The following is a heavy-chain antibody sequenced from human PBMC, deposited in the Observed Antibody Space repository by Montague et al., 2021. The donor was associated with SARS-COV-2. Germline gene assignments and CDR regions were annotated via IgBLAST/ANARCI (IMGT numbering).Heavy chain of an antibody. CDR3: ARLKAPYCSSTSCYSASWFDP. CDR2: IYYSGST. V-gene: IGHV4-39*01. J-gene: IGHJ5*02. CDR1: GGSISSSSYY. Sequence: SETLSPTCTVSGGSISSSSYYWGWIRQPPGKGLEWIGSIYYSGSTYYNPSLKSRVTISVDTSKNQFSLKLSSVTAADTAVYYCARLKAPYCSSTSCYSASWFDPWGQGTLDTVSS. D-gene: IGHD2-2*01.